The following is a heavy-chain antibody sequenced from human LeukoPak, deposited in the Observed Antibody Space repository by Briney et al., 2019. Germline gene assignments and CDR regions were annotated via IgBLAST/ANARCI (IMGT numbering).Heavy chain of an antibody. Sequence: GEALKISCKGSGYSFTSYWIGWVRPAPGKGLEWMGIIYPGDSDTRYSTSFQGQATTPADKCISTADLQRGSMTGSATAMYYCAMGHYDFWSGYPREYFQHWSQDTLVTVSS. V-gene: IGHV5-51*01. CDR2: IYPGDSDT. CDR3: AMGHYDFWSGYPREYFQH. CDR1: GYSFTSYW. D-gene: IGHD3-3*01. J-gene: IGHJ1*01.